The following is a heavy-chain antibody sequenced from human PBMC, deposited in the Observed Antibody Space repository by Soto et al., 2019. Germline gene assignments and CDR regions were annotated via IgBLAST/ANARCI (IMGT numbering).Heavy chain of an antibody. V-gene: IGHV1-2*04. J-gene: IGHJ4*02. CDR1: GYTFTGYY. CDR2: INPNSGGT. Sequence: QVQLVQSGAVVKKPGASVKVSCKASGYTFTGYYMHWVRQAPGQGLEWMGWINPNSGGTNYAQKFQGWVTMTRDTSISTAYMELSRLRSDDTAVYYCARGGVWPYSSSSNFDYWGQGTLVTVSS. D-gene: IGHD6-6*01. CDR3: ARGGVWPYSSSSNFDY.